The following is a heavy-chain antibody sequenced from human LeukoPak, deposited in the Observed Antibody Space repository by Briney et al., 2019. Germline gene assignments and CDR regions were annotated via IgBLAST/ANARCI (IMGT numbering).Heavy chain of an antibody. V-gene: IGHV4-59*12. CDR1: GGSMSSYY. D-gene: IGHD5-12*01. CDR3: ARIPYSGYELDY. CDR2: IYYHGST. J-gene: IGHJ4*02. Sequence: PSETLSLTCTVSGGSMSSYYWSWFRQPPGKGLEWIGYIYYHGSTNYNPSLKSRVTISIDTSKNQFSLKLSSVTAADTAVYYCARIPYSGYELDYWGQGTLVTVSS.